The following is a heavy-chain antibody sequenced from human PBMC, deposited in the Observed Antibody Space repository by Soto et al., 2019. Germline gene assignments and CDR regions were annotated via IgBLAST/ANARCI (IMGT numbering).Heavy chain of an antibody. J-gene: IGHJ5*02. D-gene: IGHD3-10*01. CDR3: ARGEYYYGSGSYLPWFDL. CDR1: GGSISSGGYY. CDR2: IYYSGST. V-gene: IGHV4-31*03. Sequence: SETMSLTCTVSGGSISSGGYYWSWIRQHPGKGLEWIGYIYYSGSTYYNPSLKSRVTISVDTSKNQFSLKLSSVTAADTAVYYCARGEYYYGSGSYLPWFDLWGQGTLITVYS.